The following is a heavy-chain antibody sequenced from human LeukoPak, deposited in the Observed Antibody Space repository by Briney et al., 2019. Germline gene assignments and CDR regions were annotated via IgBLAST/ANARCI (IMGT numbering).Heavy chain of an antibody. V-gene: IGHV1-2*06. CDR1: GYTFTGYY. CDR2: INPNSGGT. CDR3: ARAYGDYSWSGGMDV. D-gene: IGHD4-17*01. J-gene: IGHJ6*02. Sequence: ASVKVSCKASGYTFTGYYMHWVRQAPGQGLEWMGRINPNSGGTNYAQKFQGRVTMTRDTPISTAYMELSRLRSDDTAVYYCARAYGDYSWSGGMDVWGQGTTVTVS.